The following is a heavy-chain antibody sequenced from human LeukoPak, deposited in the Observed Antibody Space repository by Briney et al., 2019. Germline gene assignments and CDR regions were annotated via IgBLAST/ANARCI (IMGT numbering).Heavy chain of an antibody. CDR2: IHYSGST. CDR3: ARLLYASGSHHWFDP. CDR1: GGSISSYY. V-gene: IGHV4-59*08. Sequence: PSETLSLTCTASGGSISSYYWSWIRQPPGKGLEWIGYIHYSGSTNYNPSLMSRVTISVDTSKNQFSLRLSSVTAADTAVYYCARLLYASGSHHWFDPWGQGTLVTVSS. J-gene: IGHJ5*02. D-gene: IGHD3-10*01.